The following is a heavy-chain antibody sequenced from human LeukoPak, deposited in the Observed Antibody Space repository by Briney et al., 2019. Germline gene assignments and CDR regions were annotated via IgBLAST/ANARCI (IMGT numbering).Heavy chain of an antibody. Sequence: SETLSLTCTVSGGSMSSFYWDWIRQPAGKGLQWIGRIYTSGVTNYNPSLKSRVIMSVDTSKNQFSLKLSSVAAADTAVYYCAREWTSGDGSGYPYYFDYWGPGTLVTVSS. CDR3: AREWTSGDGSGYPYYFDY. CDR1: GGSMSSFY. CDR2: IYTSGVT. J-gene: IGHJ4*02. V-gene: IGHV4-4*07. D-gene: IGHD3-22*01.